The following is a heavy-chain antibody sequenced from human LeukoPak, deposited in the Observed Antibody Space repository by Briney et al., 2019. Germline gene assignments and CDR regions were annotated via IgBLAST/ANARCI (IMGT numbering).Heavy chain of an antibody. D-gene: IGHD2-8*01. CDR1: GDSVSSSDAA. Sequence: SQALSLTCGISGDSVSSSDAAWNWIRQSPSRGPEWLGRTYYRSQWYNDYAVSVKSRNTIKPDTSKNQFSLQLNSVTPDDTAIYFCARDIRMLNWFDPWGQGTLVIVSS. V-gene: IGHV6-1*01. CDR2: TYYRSQWYN. J-gene: IGHJ5*02. CDR3: ARDIRMLNWFDP.